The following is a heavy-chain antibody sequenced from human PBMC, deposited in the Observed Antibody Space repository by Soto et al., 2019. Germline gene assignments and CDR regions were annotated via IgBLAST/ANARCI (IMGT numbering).Heavy chain of an antibody. D-gene: IGHD1-26*01. CDR1: GDSVSSNSAA. CDR2: TYYRSKWYN. J-gene: IGHJ4*02. CDR3: AGMQDGALAY. Sequence: PSQTLSLTCAISGDSVSSNSAAWNWIRQSPSRGLEWLGRTYYRSKWYNEYAVSVKSRITIKPDTSKNQFSLQLNSVIPEDTAVYYCAGMQDGALAYWGQGTLVTVST. V-gene: IGHV6-1*01.